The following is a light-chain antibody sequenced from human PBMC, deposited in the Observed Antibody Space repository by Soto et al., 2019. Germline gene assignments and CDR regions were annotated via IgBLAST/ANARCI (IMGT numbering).Light chain of an antibody. J-gene: IGKJ5*01. CDR1: QSIGNW. CDR3: QQYGSSPIT. Sequence: DIQMTQSPSTLSASVGDRVTITCRASQSIGNWLAWYQQKPGKAPKLLIYDASTLESGVPSRFSGSGSGTEFTLTISSLEPEDFAVYYCQQYGSSPITFGRGTRLEIK. CDR2: DAS. V-gene: IGKV1-5*01.